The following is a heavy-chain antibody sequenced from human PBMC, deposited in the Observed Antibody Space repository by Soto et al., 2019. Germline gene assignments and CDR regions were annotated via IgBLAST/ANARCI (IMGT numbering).Heavy chain of an antibody. CDR3: ARVRHGCSANNCYCDP. Sequence: QVHLQESGPGLVAPSGTLSLTCTLSGGSVRAPDWWNWVRQSPDKGLEWIAEVHISGHSNYNPSLKRRVSVPTASSKTQFQRNLTSLTAAETAIYYCARVRHGCSANNCYCDPWVQGTQVTISP. D-gene: IGHD2-15*01. J-gene: IGHJ5*01. V-gene: IGHV4-4*02. CDR1: GGSVRAPDW. CDR2: VHISGHS.